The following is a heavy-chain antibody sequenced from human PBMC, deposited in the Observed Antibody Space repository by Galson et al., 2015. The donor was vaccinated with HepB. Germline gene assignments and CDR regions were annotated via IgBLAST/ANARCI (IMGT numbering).Heavy chain of an antibody. CDR3: ARLVAAAGMGVDY. D-gene: IGHD6-13*01. CDR1: GGSISSYY. CDR2: IYYSGST. J-gene: IGHJ4*02. V-gene: IGHV4-59*01. Sequence: ETLSLTCTVSGGSISSYYWSWIRQPPGKGLEWIGYIYYSGSTNYNPSLKSRVTISVDTSKNQFSLKLSSVTAADTAVYYCARLVAAAGMGVDYWGLGTLVTVSS.